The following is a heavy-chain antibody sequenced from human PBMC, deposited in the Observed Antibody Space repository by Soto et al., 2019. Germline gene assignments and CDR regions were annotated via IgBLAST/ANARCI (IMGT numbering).Heavy chain of an antibody. Sequence: QVQLQESGPGLVKPSETLSLTCTVSGGSITSYYWSWIRQPPGKGLEWIGYIYYSGSTNYNPSLKSRLTISVDTSKNQFSLKLTSVTAADTAVYYCARVWGSAFDFWRQRTTVTVSS. CDR2: IYYSGST. CDR3: ARVWGSAFDF. D-gene: IGHD7-27*01. J-gene: IGHJ3*01. V-gene: IGHV4-59*01. CDR1: GGSITSYY.